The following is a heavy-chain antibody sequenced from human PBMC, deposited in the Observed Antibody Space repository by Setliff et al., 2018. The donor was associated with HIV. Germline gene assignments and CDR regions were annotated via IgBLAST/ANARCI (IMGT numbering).Heavy chain of an antibody. CDR3: ARDYLHVFDI. CDR2: INSATGGT. CDR1: GYTFTDNY. Sequence: GASVKVSCKASGYTFTDNYIHWVRQAPGQGLEWMAWINSATGGTNYAQNFQGRVTVTRDTSINTAYVELNSLKSDDTAVYYCARDYLHVFDIWGQGTMDTVSS. J-gene: IGHJ3*02. V-gene: IGHV1-2*02.